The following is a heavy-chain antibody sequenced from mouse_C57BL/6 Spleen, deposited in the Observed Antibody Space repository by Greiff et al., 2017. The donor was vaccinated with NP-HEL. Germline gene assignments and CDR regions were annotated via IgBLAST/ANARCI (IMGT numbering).Heavy chain of an antibody. CDR1: GFTFSSYA. CDR2: ISDGGSYT. CDR3: ARERWSPFAY. V-gene: IGHV5-4*01. D-gene: IGHD2-3*01. J-gene: IGHJ3*01. Sequence: EVQVVESGGGLVKPGGSLKLSCAASGFTFSSYAMSWVRQTPEKRLEWVATISDGGSYTYYPDNVKGRFTISRDNAKNNLYLQMSHLKSEDTAMYYCARERWSPFAYWGQGTLVTVSA.